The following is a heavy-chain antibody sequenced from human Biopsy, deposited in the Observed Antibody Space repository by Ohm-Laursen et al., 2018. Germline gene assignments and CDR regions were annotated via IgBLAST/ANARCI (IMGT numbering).Heavy chain of an antibody. J-gene: IGHJ5*02. Sequence: SDTLSLTCTVSGASISSAAYHWSWIRQLPGKGLEWIGYISQSGSTSYNPSLRSLVTISTDTSTNQFSLKVRSVTAADTAMYYCAGATSGTSLYDPWGQGILVTVSS. CDR2: ISQSGST. D-gene: IGHD6-13*01. V-gene: IGHV4-31*01. CDR1: GASISSAAYH. CDR3: AGATSGTSLYDP.